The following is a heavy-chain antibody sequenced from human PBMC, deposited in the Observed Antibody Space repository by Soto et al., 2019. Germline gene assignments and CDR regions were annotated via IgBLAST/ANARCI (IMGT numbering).Heavy chain of an antibody. CDR1: GGTFGSYA. V-gene: IGHV1-69*01. CDR2: IIPITATA. CDR3: ARSQGSSTSLEIYYYYYYGMDV. J-gene: IGHJ6*02. D-gene: IGHD2-2*01. Sequence: QVQLVQSGAEVKKPGSSVKVSCKASGGTFGSYAISWVRQAPGQGLEWMGGIIPITATANYAQKFQGRVTITADESTSTASMQLGRLRSEDTAVYYCARSQGSSTSLEIYYYYYYGMDVWGQGTTVTVSS.